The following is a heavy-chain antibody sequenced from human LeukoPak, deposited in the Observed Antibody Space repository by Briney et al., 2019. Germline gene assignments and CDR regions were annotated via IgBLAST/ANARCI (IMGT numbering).Heavy chain of an antibody. CDR3: ARVGGPGYSSGWYRGAIGY. CDR1: GGSFSGYY. J-gene: IGHJ4*02. V-gene: IGHV4-34*01. Sequence: PSETLSLTCAVYGGSFSGYYWSWIRQPPGKGLEWIGEINNSGNTNYNPSLKSRVTISVDTSKNRFSLKLSSVTAADTAVYYCARVGGPGYSSGWYRGAIGYWGQGTLVTVSS. D-gene: IGHD6-19*01. CDR2: INNSGNT.